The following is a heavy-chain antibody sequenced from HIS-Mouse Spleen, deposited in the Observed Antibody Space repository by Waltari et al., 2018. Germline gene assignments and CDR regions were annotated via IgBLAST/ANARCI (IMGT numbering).Heavy chain of an antibody. V-gene: IGHV3-30*18. Sequence: QVQLVESGGGVVQPGRSLRLSCAASGFTFSSYGMHWVRQAQGKGLESVAVNSYDGMNKSYADSVKCRFTISRDNSKNTLYLHMNSLRAEDTAVYYCAKDKRHAFDYWGQGTLVTVSS. J-gene: IGHJ4*02. CDR1: GFTFSSYG. CDR2: NSYDGMNK. CDR3: AKDKRHAFDY.